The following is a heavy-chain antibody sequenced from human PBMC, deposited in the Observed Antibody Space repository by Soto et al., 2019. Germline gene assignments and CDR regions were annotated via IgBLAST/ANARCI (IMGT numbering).Heavy chain of an antibody. CDR1: GGSFSGYY. CDR3: ARAVGGYDFWSASYYYYYYMDV. CDR2: INHSGST. Sequence: QVQLQQWGAGLLKPSETLSLTCAVYGGSFSGYYWSWIRQPPGRGLEWIGEINHSGSTNYNPSLKSRVTMSVVTSKNQFSLKLRSVTAADTAVYFCARAVGGYDFWSASYYYYYYMDVWGKGTTVTVSS. D-gene: IGHD3-3*01. J-gene: IGHJ6*03. V-gene: IGHV4-34*01.